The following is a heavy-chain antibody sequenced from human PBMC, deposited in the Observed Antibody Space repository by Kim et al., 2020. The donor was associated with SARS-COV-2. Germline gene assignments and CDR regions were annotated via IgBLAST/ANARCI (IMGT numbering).Heavy chain of an antibody. Sequence: SVKVSCKASGGTFSSYAISWVRQAPGQGLEWMGGIIPIFGTANYAQKFQGRVTLTADESTSTAYMELSSLRSEDTAVYYCAREYYDILTGYYRHKNYYYYGMDVWGQGTTVTVSS. V-gene: IGHV1-69*13. CDR2: IIPIFGTA. CDR3: AREYYDILTGYYRHKNYYYYGMDV. J-gene: IGHJ6*02. CDR1: GGTFSSYA. D-gene: IGHD3-9*01.